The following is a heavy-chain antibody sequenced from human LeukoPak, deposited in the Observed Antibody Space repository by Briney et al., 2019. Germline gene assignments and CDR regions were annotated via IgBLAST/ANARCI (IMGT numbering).Heavy chain of an antibody. V-gene: IGHV1-69*02. CDR3: ASKGSQVSVTTYSLYYYMDV. CDR1: GGTFSSYT. Sequence: SVKVSCKASGGTFSSYTISSVRQAPGQGLEWMGRIIPILGIANYAQKFQGRVTITADKSTSTAYMELSSLRSEDTAVYYCASKGSQVSVTTYSLYYYMDVWGKGTTVTVSS. CDR2: IIPILGIA. J-gene: IGHJ6*03. D-gene: IGHD4-11*01.